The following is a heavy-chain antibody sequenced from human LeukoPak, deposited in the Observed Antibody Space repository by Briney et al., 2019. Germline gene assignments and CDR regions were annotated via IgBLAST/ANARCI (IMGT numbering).Heavy chain of an antibody. D-gene: IGHD2-2*01. CDR1: GFIFSSYS. Sequence: GGSLRLSCAASGFIFSSYSMNWVRQAPGKGLEWVSSISPSSNYLYYGDPVKGRFTTSRDNAKNSLYLQMNSLRVEDTALYYCVKDLLMYPRGDWFDPWGQGTLVTVSS. CDR3: VKDLLMYPRGDWFDP. CDR2: ISPSSNYL. J-gene: IGHJ5*02. V-gene: IGHV3-21*01.